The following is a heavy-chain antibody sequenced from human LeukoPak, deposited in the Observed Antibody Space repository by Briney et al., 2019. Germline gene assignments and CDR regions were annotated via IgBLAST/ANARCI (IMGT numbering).Heavy chain of an antibody. J-gene: IGHJ4*02. V-gene: IGHV4-34*01. CDR1: GGSFSGYY. Sequence: PSETLSLTCAVYGGSFSGYYWSWIRQPPGKGLEWIGEINHSGSTNYNPSLKSRVTISVDTSKNQFSLKLSSVTAADTAVYYCARHYYGSESFDYWGQGTLVTVSS. CDR3: ARHYYGSESFDY. CDR2: INHSGST. D-gene: IGHD3-10*01.